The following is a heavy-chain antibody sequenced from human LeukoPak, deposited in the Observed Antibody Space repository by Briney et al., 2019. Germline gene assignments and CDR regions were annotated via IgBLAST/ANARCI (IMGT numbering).Heavy chain of an antibody. CDR2: IYHSGAT. Sequence: SETLSLTCTVAGYSISSGYYWGWIRQSPEKGLEWIGSIYHSGATYYNPSLKSRVTISVDTSKNQFSLKVTSVTAADTAVYYCARDLGMAGIAPVDYWGQGTLVTVSS. V-gene: IGHV4-38-2*02. CDR1: GYSISSGYY. CDR3: ARDLGMAGIAPVDY. D-gene: IGHD6-19*01. J-gene: IGHJ4*02.